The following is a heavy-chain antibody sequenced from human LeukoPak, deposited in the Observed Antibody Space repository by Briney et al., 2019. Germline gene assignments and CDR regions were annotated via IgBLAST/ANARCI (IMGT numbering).Heavy chain of an antibody. CDR2: INHSGST. D-gene: IGHD3-10*01. CDR3: ARKGAYITMVRGVPFDY. Sequence: SETLSLTCAVYGGSFSGYYWSWIRQPPGKGLEWIGEINHSGSTNYNPFLKSRVTISVDTSKNQFSLKLSSVTAADTAVYYCARKGAYITMVRGVPFDYWGQGTLVTVSS. CDR1: GGSFSGYY. V-gene: IGHV4-34*01. J-gene: IGHJ4*02.